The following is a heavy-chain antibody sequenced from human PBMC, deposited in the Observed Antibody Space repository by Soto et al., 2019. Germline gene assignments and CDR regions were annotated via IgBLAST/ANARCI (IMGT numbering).Heavy chain of an antibody. V-gene: IGHV1-24*01. CDR1: GYTLTELS. J-gene: IGHJ4*02. CDR3: TTGQRPIRFLAWLSRYYFDF. D-gene: IGHD3-3*01. CDR2: LDPEDGET. Sequence: QVQVVQSGAEVKKPGASVKVSCKVSGYTLTELSLHWVRQAPGKRLEWMGGLDPEDGETIYAQKFQGRVTMTEDTSTDTAYMELSSLRSDDTAVYYCTTGQRPIRFLAWLSRYYFDFWGQGTLVTVSS.